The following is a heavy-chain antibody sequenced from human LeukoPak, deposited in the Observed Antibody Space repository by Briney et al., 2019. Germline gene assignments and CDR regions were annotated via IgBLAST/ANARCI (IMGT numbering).Heavy chain of an antibody. V-gene: IGHV3-53*01. CDR2: IYTGGTT. CDR1: GFSVSGTH. D-gene: IGHD1-1*01. J-gene: IGHJ4*02. Sequence: TGGSLRLSCAVSGFSVSGTHMSWVRQAPGKGLEWVSAIYTGGTTYYADSVKGRFTVSRDNSKNTLYLHLNNLRAEDTAVYYCARDTATTGGGLDSWGQGTLVTVSS. CDR3: ARDTATTGGGLDS.